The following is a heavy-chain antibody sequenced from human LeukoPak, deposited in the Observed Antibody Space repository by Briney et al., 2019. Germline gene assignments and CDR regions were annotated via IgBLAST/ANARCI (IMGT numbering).Heavy chain of an antibody. Sequence: PSETLSLTCAVYGGSFSGYYCSWIRQPPGKGLEWIGEINHSGSTNYNPSLKSRVTISVDTSKNQFSLKLSSVTAADTAVYYCARGRIQLWPSPFDYWGQGTLVTVSS. CDR2: INHSGST. CDR3: ARGRIQLWPSPFDY. D-gene: IGHD5-18*01. V-gene: IGHV4-34*01. CDR1: GGSFSGYY. J-gene: IGHJ4*02.